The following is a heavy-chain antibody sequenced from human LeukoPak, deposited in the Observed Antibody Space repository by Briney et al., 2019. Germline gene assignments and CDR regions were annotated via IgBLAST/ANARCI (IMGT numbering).Heavy chain of an antibody. Sequence: PSETLSLTCTVSGGSIGTYYWSWIRQPPGKGLEWIGYIYYNGYTDYNPSLKSRVTISVHTSKNQFSLKLSSVTAADTAVYYCARRDSSGYYFKDMDYWGQGTLVTVSS. D-gene: IGHD3-22*01. CDR2: IYYNGYT. V-gene: IGHV4-59*01. CDR1: GGSIGTYY. J-gene: IGHJ4*02. CDR3: ARRDSSGYYFKDMDY.